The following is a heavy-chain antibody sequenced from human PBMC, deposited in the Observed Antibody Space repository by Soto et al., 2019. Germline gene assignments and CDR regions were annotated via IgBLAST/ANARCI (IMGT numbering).Heavy chain of an antibody. CDR3: ARGLADIVVVPAAIVHYYMDV. V-gene: IGHV4-34*01. CDR1: GGSFSGYY. Sequence: SETLSLTCAVYGGSFSGYYWSWIRQPPGKGLEWIGEINHSGSTNYNPSLKSRVTISVDTSKNQFSLKLSSVTAADTAVYYCARGLADIVVVPAAIVHYYMDVWGKGTTVTVSS. CDR2: INHSGST. D-gene: IGHD2-2*02. J-gene: IGHJ6*03.